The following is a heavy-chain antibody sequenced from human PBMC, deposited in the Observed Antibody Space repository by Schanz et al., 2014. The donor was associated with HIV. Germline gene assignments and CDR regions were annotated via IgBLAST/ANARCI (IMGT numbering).Heavy chain of an antibody. V-gene: IGHV3-74*01. Sequence: EVQLVESGGGLVQPGGSLRLSCAASGFTFSSYWMHWVRQAPGKGLVWVSRINALGTTTAYADSVKGRFAISRDNANRTLYLQMNSLRAEESAVFYCARESNGAFDLWGRGTLVTVSS. CDR3: ARESNGAFDL. CDR2: INALGTTT. J-gene: IGHJ2*01. CDR1: GFTFSSYW.